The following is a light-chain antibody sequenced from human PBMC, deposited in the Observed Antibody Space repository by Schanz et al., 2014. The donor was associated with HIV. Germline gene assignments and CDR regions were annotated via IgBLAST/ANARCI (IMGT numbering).Light chain of an antibody. CDR1: QSVSSNF. J-gene: IGKJ3*01. CDR2: GAS. Sequence: EIVLTQSPGTLSLSPGERATLSCRASQSVSSNFIAWYQQSPGQAPRLLIYGASSRATGIPDRFSGSGSGTDFTLTISRLEPEDFAVYYCQQYGSSFGPGTKVESK. V-gene: IGKV3-20*01. CDR3: QQYGSS.